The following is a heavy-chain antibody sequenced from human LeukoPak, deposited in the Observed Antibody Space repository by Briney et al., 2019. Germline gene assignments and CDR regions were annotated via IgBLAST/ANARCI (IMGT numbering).Heavy chain of an antibody. CDR3: AREIPYTYGYSDY. CDR1: GFTFSSYA. D-gene: IGHD5-18*01. Sequence: PGGSLRLSCAASGFTFSSYAMSWVRQAPGKGLEWVSAISGSGGSTYYADSVKGRFTISRDNAKNSLYLQMNSLRAEDTAVYNCAREIPYTYGYSDYWGQGTLVTVSS. V-gene: IGHV3-23*01. CDR2: ISGSGGST. J-gene: IGHJ4*02.